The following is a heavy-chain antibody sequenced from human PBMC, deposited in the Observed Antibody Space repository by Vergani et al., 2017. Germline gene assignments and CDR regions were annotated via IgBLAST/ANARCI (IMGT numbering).Heavy chain of an antibody. CDR3: TRLFGYYYYGMDV. J-gene: IGHJ6*02. V-gene: IGHV3-73*01. D-gene: IGHD3-16*01. CDR1: GFTFSGSA. CDR2: IRSKANSYAT. Sequence: EVQLVESGGGLVQPGGSLKLSCAASGFTFSGSAMHWVRQASGKGLEWVGRIRSKANSYATAYAASVKGRFTISRYDSKNTAYLQMNSLKTEDTAVYYCTRLFGYYYYGMDVWGQGTTVTVSS.